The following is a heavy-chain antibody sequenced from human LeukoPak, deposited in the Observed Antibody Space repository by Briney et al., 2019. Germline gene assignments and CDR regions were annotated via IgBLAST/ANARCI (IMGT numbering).Heavy chain of an antibody. CDR1: GYTFTSYA. D-gene: IGHD6-13*01. V-gene: IGHV1-3*01. CDR2: INAGNGNT. Sequence: ASVKVSCKTSGYTFTSYAMHWVRQAPGQRLEWMGWINAGNGNTKYSQKFQGRVTITRDTSASTAYMELSSLRSEDTAVYYCAREGGSSWANWFDPWGQGTLVTVSS. J-gene: IGHJ5*02. CDR3: AREGGSSWANWFDP.